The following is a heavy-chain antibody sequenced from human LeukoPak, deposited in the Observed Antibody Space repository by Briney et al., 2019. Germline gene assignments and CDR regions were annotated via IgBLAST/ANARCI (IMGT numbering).Heavy chain of an antibody. CDR2: INGDGSIT. J-gene: IGHJ4*02. D-gene: IGHD5-12*01. CDR3: ARDRSVGGYDSFPFDY. V-gene: IGHV3-74*01. Sequence: GGSLRLSCAASRFPFSSYWMHWVRQAPGKGLVWVSRINGDGSITTYADSVKGRLTISRDNAKNSLYLQMNSLRAEDTAVYYCARDRSVGGYDSFPFDYWGQGTLVTVSS. CDR1: RFPFSSYW.